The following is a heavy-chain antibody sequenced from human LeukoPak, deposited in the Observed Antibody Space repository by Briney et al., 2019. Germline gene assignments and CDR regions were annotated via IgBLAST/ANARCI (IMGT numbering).Heavy chain of an antibody. V-gene: IGHV4-61*02. D-gene: IGHD3-22*01. CDR3: ARNYYDSSGYSRPNWFDP. Sequence: SQTLSLTRTVSGGSISSGSYYWSWIRQPAGKGLEWIGRIYTSGSTNYNPSLKSRVTISVDTSKNQFSLKLSSVTAADTAVYYCARNYYDSSGYSRPNWFDPWGQGTLVTVSS. CDR2: IYTSGST. CDR1: GGSISSGSYY. J-gene: IGHJ5*02.